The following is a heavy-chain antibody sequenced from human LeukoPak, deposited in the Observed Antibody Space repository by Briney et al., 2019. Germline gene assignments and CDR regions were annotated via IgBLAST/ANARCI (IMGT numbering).Heavy chain of an antibody. D-gene: IGHD3-3*01. CDR1: GFTFTNYW. J-gene: IGHJ4*02. V-gene: IGHV3-74*03. CDR3: AKDRFYDLDY. CDR2: ISDDGTTT. Sequence: GSLRLSCVASGFTFTNYWMHWVRQAPGKGLVWVSRISDDGTTTTYADSVKGRFTISRDQSKNTVYLQMNSLSPEDTAVYYCAKDRFYDLDYWGQGTLVTVSS.